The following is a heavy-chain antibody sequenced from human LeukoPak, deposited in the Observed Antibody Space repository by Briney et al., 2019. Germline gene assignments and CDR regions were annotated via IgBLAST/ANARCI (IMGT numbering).Heavy chain of an antibody. D-gene: IGHD6-6*01. Sequence: GGSLRLSCAASGFTFSSYGMHWVRQAPGKGLEWVSSISAGESSIQYADSVKGRFTISRDNAQNSLSLQMNSLRADDTAVYYCARDSYSSFPEWFDPWGQGTLVTVSS. CDR1: GFTFSSYG. J-gene: IGHJ5*02. CDR3: ARDSYSSFPEWFDP. CDR2: ISAGESSI. V-gene: IGHV3-21*01.